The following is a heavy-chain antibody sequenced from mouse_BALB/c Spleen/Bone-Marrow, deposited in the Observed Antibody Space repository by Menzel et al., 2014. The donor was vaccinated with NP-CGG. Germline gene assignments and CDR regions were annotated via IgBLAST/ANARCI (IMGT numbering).Heavy chain of an antibody. V-gene: IGHV5-4*02. J-gene: IGHJ4*01. Sequence: EVKLMESGGGLVKPGGSLKLSCAASGFTFSGSYMYWVRQTPEKRLEWVATLSGGGSYTYYPDSEKGRFTISRDNAKNNLFLQLSSLKSEDTAMYYCAREVSMDYWGQGTPVTVSS. CDR1: GFTFSGSY. CDR3: AREVSMDY. CDR2: LSGGGSYT.